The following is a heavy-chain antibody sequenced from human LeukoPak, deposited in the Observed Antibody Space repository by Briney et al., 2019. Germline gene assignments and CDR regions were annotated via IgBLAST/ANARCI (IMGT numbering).Heavy chain of an antibody. D-gene: IGHD2-8*01. CDR2: ISSSGSAI. J-gene: IGHJ2*01. V-gene: IGHV3-48*03. Sequence: PGGSLRLSCAASGFSFSSYEMNWVRQALGKGLEWVSYISSSGSAIYSAASVKGRSTISRDNAKNSLYLQMNSLRAEDTAVYYCARGQYCTNGVCTDYWYFDLWGRGTLVTVSS. CDR1: GFSFSSYE. CDR3: ARGQYCTNGVCTDYWYFDL.